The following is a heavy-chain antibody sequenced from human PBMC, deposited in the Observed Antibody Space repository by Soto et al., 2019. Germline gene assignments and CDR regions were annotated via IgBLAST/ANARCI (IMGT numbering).Heavy chain of an antibody. Sequence: ASVKVSCKASGYTITIYGISWVRQDPGQGLEWVGWISGYDGNTDYAHKFRGRVTMTTDTSTNTAYMDLRSLRSDDTAVYYCARHNSQWPNWFDPWGQGTPVTVSS. V-gene: IGHV1-18*01. CDR3: ARHNSQWPNWFDP. J-gene: IGHJ5*02. CDR2: ISGYDGNT. D-gene: IGHD1-1*01. CDR1: GYTITIYG.